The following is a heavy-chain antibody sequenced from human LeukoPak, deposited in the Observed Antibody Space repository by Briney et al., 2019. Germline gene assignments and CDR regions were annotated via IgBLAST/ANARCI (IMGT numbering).Heavy chain of an antibody. J-gene: IGHJ4*02. CDR2: ISAYNGNT. CDR1: GYTFTSYG. CDR3: ATNPRDYYGSGSRGAFDY. Sequence: ASVKVSCKASGYTFTSYGISWVRQAPGQGLEWMGWISAYNGNTNYAQKLQGRVTMTTDTSTSTAYMELRSLRSDDTAVYYCATNPRDYYGSGSRGAFDYWGQGTLVTVSS. D-gene: IGHD3-10*01. V-gene: IGHV1-18*01.